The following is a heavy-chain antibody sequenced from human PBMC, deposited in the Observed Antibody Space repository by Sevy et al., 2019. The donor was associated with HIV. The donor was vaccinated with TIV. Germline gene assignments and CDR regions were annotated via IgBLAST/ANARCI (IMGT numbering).Heavy chain of an antibody. CDR2: IKKDGSEK. D-gene: IGHD2-2*01. V-gene: IGHV3-7*03. J-gene: IGHJ6*02. CDR3: ARDCSSTSCLWGLDV. CDR1: GFTFSTYW. Sequence: GGSLRLSCAASGFTFSTYWMSWVRQAPGKGLEWVANIKKDGSEKYYVDSVKGRSTISRDNAKNSLYLQMKSLRAEDTAVYYCARDCSSTSCLWGLDVWGQGTTVTVSS.